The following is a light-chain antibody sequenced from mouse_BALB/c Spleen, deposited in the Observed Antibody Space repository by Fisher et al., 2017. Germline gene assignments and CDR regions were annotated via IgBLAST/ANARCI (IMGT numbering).Light chain of an antibody. V-gene: IGKV4-50*01. Sequence: DIVLTQSPAIMSASPGEKVTMTCSASSSVSYMHWYQQKSGTSPKRWIYYTSNLAPGVPARFSGSGSGNSYSLTISSMEGEDAATYYCQQFTSSPSTWTFGGGTKLEIK. CDR2: YTS. J-gene: IGKJ1*01. CDR1: SSVSY. CDR3: QQFTSSPSTWT.